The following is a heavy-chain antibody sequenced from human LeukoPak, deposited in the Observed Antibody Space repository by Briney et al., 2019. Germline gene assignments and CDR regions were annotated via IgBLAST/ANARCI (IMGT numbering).Heavy chain of an antibody. Sequence: GGSLRLSCAASGFTFSSYAMNWVRQAPGKGLEWVSSISDSGGTTYYADSVKGRFTISRDNSKNTLYLQVNSLRAEDTAVYYCASYGDYYYFDYWGQGTLVTVSS. D-gene: IGHD4-17*01. CDR3: ASYGDYYYFDY. CDR2: ISDSGGTT. J-gene: IGHJ4*02. V-gene: IGHV3-23*01. CDR1: GFTFSSYA.